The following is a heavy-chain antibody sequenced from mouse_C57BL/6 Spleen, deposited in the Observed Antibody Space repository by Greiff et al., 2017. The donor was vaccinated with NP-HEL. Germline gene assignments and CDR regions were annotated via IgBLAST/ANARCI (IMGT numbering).Heavy chain of an antibody. CDR3: ARLREGYYYAMDY. J-gene: IGHJ4*01. CDR1: GYAFSSSW. Sequence: VKLMESGPELVKPGASVKISCKASGYAFSSSWMNWVKQRPGKGLEWIGRIYPGDGDTNYNGKFKGKATLTADKSSSTAYMQLSSLTSEESAVYFCARLREGYYYAMDYGGQGTSVTVSS. CDR2: IYPGDGDT. V-gene: IGHV1-82*01. D-gene: IGHD1-1*01.